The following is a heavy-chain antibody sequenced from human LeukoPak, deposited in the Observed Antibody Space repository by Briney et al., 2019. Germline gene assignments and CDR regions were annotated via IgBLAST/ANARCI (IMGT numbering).Heavy chain of an antibody. CDR2: ISYDGSNK. CDR3: AKDYTYCTNGVCYTLDY. D-gene: IGHD2-8*01. CDR1: GFTFSSYG. Sequence: HTGGSLRLSCAASGFTFSSYGMHWVRQAPGKGLEWVAVISYDGSNKYYADSVKGRFTISRDNSKNTLYLQMNSLRAEDTAVYYCAKDYTYCTNGVCYTLDYWGQGTLVTVSS. V-gene: IGHV3-30*18. J-gene: IGHJ4*02.